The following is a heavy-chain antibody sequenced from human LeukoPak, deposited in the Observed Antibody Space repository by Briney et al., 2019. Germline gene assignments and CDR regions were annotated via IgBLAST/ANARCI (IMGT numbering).Heavy chain of an antibody. J-gene: IGHJ4*02. V-gene: IGHV1-2*02. CDR2: INPNSGGT. CDR1: GYTFTGYY. Sequence: ASVKVSCKASGYTFTGYYMHWVRQAPGQGLEWMGWINPNSGGTNYAQKFQGRVTMTRDTSISTAYMELSRLRSDDTAVYYCVREYTRFNWNYFGYWGQGTLVTVSS. D-gene: IGHD1-20*01. CDR3: VREYTRFNWNYFGY.